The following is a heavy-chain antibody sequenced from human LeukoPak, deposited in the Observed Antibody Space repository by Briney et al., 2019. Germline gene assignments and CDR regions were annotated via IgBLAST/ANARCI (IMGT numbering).Heavy chain of an antibody. V-gene: IGHV3-15*01. CDR2: IKSKTDGGTT. CDR1: GFTFSSYA. CDR3: TTTIAAAGTGFDY. J-gene: IGHJ4*02. Sequence: PGGSLRLSCAASGFTFSSYAMSWVRQAPGKGLEWVGRIKSKTDGGTTDYAAPVKGRFTISRDDSKNTLYLQMNSLKTEDTAVYYCTTTIAAAGTGFDYWGQGTLVTVSS. D-gene: IGHD6-13*01.